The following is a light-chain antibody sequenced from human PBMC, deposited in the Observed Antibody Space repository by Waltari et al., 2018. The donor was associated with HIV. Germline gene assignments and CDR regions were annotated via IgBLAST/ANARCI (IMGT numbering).Light chain of an antibody. J-gene: IGLJ3*02. Sequence: PGQSITISCTGTSSDVGGYNYVSLYQQHPGKAPKLMIYAVSNRPAGVSNPFSGAKSGNTASLTISGLQAGDGCDYKCSSYTSRSTRVCGGGTKLTVL. CDR1: SSDVGGYNY. CDR2: AVS. V-gene: IGLV2-14*01. CDR3: SSYTSRSTRV.